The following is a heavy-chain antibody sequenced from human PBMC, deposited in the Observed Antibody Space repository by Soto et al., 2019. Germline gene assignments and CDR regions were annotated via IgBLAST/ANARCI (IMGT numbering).Heavy chain of an antibody. Sequence: SETLSLTCTVSGGSISSSSYFWAWIRQPPGKRLEWIGSISYTGSTYYNQSLKSRVTISVDTSRNQFSLKLSSVTAADTAVYYCTRGLVDSSPPYTYHGMDVWGQGTTVTVSS. CDR3: TRGLVDSSPPYTYHGMDV. D-gene: IGHD3-9*01. J-gene: IGHJ6*02. CDR2: ISYTGST. CDR1: GGSISSSSYF. V-gene: IGHV4-39*01.